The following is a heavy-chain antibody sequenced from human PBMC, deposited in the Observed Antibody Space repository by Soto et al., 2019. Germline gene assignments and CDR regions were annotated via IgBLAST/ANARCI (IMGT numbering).Heavy chain of an antibody. V-gene: IGHV3-74*01. Sequence: GGSLRLSCAASGFTFNYYWMHWVRQAPGQGLVWVAHIQNDGSRTTYADSVKGRFTISRDNSKNTLYLQMNSLRAEDTAVYYCAKGVPGIAVAGTGYFQHWGQGTLVTVS. J-gene: IGHJ1*01. CDR1: GFTFNYYW. D-gene: IGHD6-19*01. CDR3: AKGVPGIAVAGTGYFQH. CDR2: IQNDGSRT.